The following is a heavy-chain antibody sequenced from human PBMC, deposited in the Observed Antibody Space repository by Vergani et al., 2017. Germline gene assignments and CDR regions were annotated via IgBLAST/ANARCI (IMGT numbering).Heavy chain of an antibody. D-gene: IGHD6-6*01. V-gene: IGHV4-31*03. CDR3: ARDMDLAAPRSGCMDG. CDR1: GGSISSGGYY. CDR2: IYYSGST. Sequence: QVQLQESGPGLVKPSQTLSLTCTVSGGSISSGGYYWSWLRPPPGKGLGWIGYIYYSGSTYYNPSLKSRVTISVDTSKNRFSLKLSSMTAADTAVYYCARDMDLAAPRSGCMDGWGKGTTVTVSS. J-gene: IGHJ6*03.